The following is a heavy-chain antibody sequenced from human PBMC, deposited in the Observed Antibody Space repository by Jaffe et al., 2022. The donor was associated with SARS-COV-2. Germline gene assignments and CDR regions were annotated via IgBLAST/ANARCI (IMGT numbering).Heavy chain of an antibody. CDR1: GGSIHKDIYH. CDR2: IFYSGST. V-gene: IGHV4-39*01. CDR3: HRVTGTSPYFFYYYYMDV. J-gene: IGHJ6*03. D-gene: IGHD6-19*01. Sequence: QLQLQESGPGLVSPWETLSLTCSVSGGSIHKDIYHWGWVRQPPGKGLEWIGSIFYSGSTYYNPSLKSRVTMSVDTSKNQFSLKLSSVTAADTAVYFCHRVTGTSPYFFYYYYMDVWGKGTTVTVSS.